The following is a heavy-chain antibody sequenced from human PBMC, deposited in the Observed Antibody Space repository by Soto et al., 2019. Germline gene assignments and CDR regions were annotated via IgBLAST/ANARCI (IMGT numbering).Heavy chain of an antibody. J-gene: IGHJ4*02. CDR3: ARESEDLTSNFDY. Sequence: VGSLRLSCAASGFTFTRYSMNWFREAPGNGLEWVSSISSTTNYIYYGDSMKGRFTISRDNAKNSLYLEMNSLRAEDTAVYYCARESEDLTSNFDYWGQGTLVNVS. CDR1: GFTFTRYS. V-gene: IGHV3-21*06. CDR2: ISSTTNYI.